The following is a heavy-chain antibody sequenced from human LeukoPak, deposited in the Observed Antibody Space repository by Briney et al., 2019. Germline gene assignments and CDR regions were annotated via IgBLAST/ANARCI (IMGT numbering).Heavy chain of an antibody. J-gene: IGHJ4*02. CDR1: GYTFTSYD. Sequence: RASVKVSCKASGYTFTSYDINWVRQAAGQGLEWMGWMNPNSGNTGYAQKFQGRVTMTRNTSKSTAYMELSSLRSEDTAVYYCARLITGTTIDYWGQGTLVTVSS. CDR3: ARLITGTTIDY. V-gene: IGHV1-8*01. CDR2: MNPNSGNT. D-gene: IGHD1-7*01.